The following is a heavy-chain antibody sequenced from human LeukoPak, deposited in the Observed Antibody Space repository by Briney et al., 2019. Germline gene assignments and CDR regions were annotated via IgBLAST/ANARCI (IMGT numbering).Heavy chain of an antibody. Sequence: ASVTVSCTASGYTFTSYYMHWVRQAPGQGLEWMGIINPSGGSTSYAQKFQGRVTMTRDISTSTVYMELSSLRSEDTAVYYCARDLGLTTVVTPGGNYFDYWGQGTLVTVSS. V-gene: IGHV1-46*01. J-gene: IGHJ4*02. D-gene: IGHD4-23*01. CDR3: ARDLGLTTVVTPGGNYFDY. CDR1: GYTFTSYY. CDR2: INPSGGST.